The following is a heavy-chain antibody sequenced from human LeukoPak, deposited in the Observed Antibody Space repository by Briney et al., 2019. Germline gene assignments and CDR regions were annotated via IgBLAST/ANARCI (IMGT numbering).Heavy chain of an antibody. CDR3: ARVGDSSSWLFDY. J-gene: IGHJ4*02. Sequence: PSETLSLTCSVSGGSISSSSYYWGWIRQPPGKGLEWIGEINHSGSTNYNPSLKSRVTISVDTSKNQFSLKLSSVTAADTAVYYCARVGDSSSWLFDYWGQGTLVTVSS. CDR1: GGSISSSSYY. CDR2: INHSGST. V-gene: IGHV4-39*07. D-gene: IGHD6-13*01.